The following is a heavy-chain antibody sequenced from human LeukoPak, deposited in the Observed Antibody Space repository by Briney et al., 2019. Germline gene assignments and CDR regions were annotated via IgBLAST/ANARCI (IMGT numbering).Heavy chain of an antibody. CDR1: GFAFNTFS. J-gene: IGHJ4*02. Sequence: GGSLRLSCAASGFAFNTFSLHWVRQAPGKGLEWLAVVSYNGSHTYYADSVRGRFTMSRDNSKNTLYLQMNGLRPEDTALRITISDWGQGALVTVSS. V-gene: IGHV3-30*04. D-gene: IGHD1-14*01. CDR3: ISD. CDR2: VSYNGSHT.